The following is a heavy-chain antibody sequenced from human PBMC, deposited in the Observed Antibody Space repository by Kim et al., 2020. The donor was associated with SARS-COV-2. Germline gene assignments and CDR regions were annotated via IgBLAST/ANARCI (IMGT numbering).Heavy chain of an antibody. V-gene: IGHV1-69*13. Sequence: SVKVSCKASGGTFSSYAISWVRQAPGQGLEWMGGIIPIFGTANYAQKFQGRVTITADESTSTAYMELSSLRSEDTAVYYCARNSRTYYDFWRGFGGYYYYGMDVWGQGTTVTVSS. CDR3: ARNSRTYYDFWRGFGGYYYYGMDV. CDR2: IIPIFGTA. D-gene: IGHD3-3*01. CDR1: GGTFSSYA. J-gene: IGHJ6*02.